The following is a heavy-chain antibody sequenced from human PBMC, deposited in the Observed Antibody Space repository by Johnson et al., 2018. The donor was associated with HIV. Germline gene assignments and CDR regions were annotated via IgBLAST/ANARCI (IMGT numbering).Heavy chain of an antibody. CDR1: GFTFSSYW. D-gene: IGHD3-10*01. CDR3: ARDRVWFGELYAFDI. V-gene: IGHV3-30-3*01. CDR2: ISYDGSNK. Sequence: QVQLVESGGGVVQPGRSLRLSCAASGFTFSSYWMHWVRQAPGKGLEWVAVISYDGSNKYYADSVKGRFTISRDNSKNTLYLQMNSLRAEDTAVYYCARDRVWFGELYAFDIWGQGTMVTVSS. J-gene: IGHJ3*02.